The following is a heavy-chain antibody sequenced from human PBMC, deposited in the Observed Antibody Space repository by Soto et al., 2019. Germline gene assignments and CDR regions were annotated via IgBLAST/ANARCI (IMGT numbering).Heavy chain of an antibody. Sequence: EVQLVESGGGLVQPGGSLRLSCAASGFTFSNYWMYWVRQAPGKGLEWVSRINSDGSVSSYADSVKGRLTISRDNVKNTLYLQMDSLRAEDTAAYFCARGDCVGGTCYSLAGSFCYYMDVWGKGTTVTVFS. CDR2: INSDGSVS. V-gene: IGHV3-74*02. CDR1: GFTFSNYW. D-gene: IGHD2-15*01. J-gene: IGHJ6*03. CDR3: ARGDCVGGTCYSLAGSFCYYMDV.